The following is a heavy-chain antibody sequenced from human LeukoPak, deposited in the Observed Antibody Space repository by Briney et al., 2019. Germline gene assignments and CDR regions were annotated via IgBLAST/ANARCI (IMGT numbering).Heavy chain of an antibody. CDR2: ISYDGSNK. CDR3: ARGADNSGSFVILDY. Sequence: PGRSLRLSCAASGFTFSHYAMHWVRQAPGKGLDWVALISYDGSNKYYADSVKGRFTISKDNSKNTLHLQMNSLRAEDTAVYYCARGADNSGSFVILDYWGQGTLVTVSS. V-gene: IGHV3-30*03. D-gene: IGHD3-10*01. J-gene: IGHJ4*02. CDR1: GFTFSHYA.